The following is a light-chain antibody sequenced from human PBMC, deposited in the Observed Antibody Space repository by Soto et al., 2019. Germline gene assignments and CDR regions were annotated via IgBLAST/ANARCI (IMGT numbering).Light chain of an antibody. CDR1: QSVSFSY. CDR3: QQYGSSQS. V-gene: IGKV3-20*01. CDR2: GAS. J-gene: IGKJ1*01. Sequence: EIVLTQSPGTLSLSPGERATLSCRASQSVSFSYLAWYQQQPGQAPRLLIYGASSRATGIPRRFSGSGSGTYFTLTISRLEPEDFALYYCQQYGSSQSFGQGTKVEIK.